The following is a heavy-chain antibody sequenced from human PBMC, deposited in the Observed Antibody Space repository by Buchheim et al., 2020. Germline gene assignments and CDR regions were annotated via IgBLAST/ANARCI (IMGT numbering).Heavy chain of an antibody. J-gene: IGHJ2*01. CDR2: IYYSGST. D-gene: IGHD2-2*01. CDR3: ARDLLPATPEKYFDL. Sequence: QVQLQESGPGLVKPSQTLSLTCTVSGGSISSGDYYWNWIRQPPGKGLEWIGYIYYSGSTYYNPSLKSRGTISVDTSKNQFSLKLTSVTAADTAVYYCARDLLPATPEKYFDLWGRGTL. CDR1: GGSISSGDYY. V-gene: IGHV4-30-4*01.